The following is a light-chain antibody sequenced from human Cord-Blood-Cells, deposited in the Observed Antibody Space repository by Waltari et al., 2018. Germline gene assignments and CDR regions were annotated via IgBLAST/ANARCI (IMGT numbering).Light chain of an antibody. CDR1: SSHVGRYNL. V-gene: IGLV2-23*01. CDR3: GSYAGSSTV. Sequence: QSALTQPASVSGSHGQSITISCTGTSSHVGRYNLISWYPQHPGKAPKLMIYDGLKRPSVVSKRFAGSKSGNTASLTISVLQSEDEADYYCGSYAGSSTVFGGGTKLTVL. J-gene: IGLJ2*01. CDR2: DGL.